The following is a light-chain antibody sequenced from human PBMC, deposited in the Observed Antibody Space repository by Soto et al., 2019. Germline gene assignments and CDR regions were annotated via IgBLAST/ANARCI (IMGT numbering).Light chain of an antibody. CDR3: CSYAGSYRV. J-gene: IGLJ2*01. V-gene: IGLV2-11*01. Sequence: QSALTQPRSVSGSPGQSVTISCTGTSSDVGGYNYVSWYQQHPGKAPKLMIYDVSKRPSGVPDRFSGSKSGNTASLTISGLQSEDEADYYCCSYAGSYRVFVGGTQLPVL. CDR1: SSDVGGYNY. CDR2: DVS.